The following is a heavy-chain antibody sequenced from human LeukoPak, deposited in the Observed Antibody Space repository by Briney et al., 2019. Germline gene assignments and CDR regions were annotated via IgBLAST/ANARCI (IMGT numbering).Heavy chain of an antibody. Sequence: SGTLSLTCTVSGGSISSGSYYWSWIRQPAGKGLEWIGRIYTSGSTNYNPSLKSRVTISVDTSKNQFSLKLSSVTAADTAVYYCAREGGIAALTIDYWGQGTLVTVS. D-gene: IGHD6-6*01. CDR1: GGSISSGSYY. CDR3: AREGGIAALTIDY. J-gene: IGHJ4*02. V-gene: IGHV4-61*02. CDR2: IYTSGST.